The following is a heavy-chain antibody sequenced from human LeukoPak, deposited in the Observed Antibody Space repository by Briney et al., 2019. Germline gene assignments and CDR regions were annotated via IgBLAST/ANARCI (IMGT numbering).Heavy chain of an antibody. CDR2: INPSGGST. CDR1: GYTFTSYY. J-gene: IGHJ4*02. V-gene: IGHV1-46*01. Sequence: ASVTVSFKASGYTFTSYYMHWVRQAPGQGLEWMGIINPSGGSTSYAQKFQGRVTLTRDTSTSTVYMELSSLRSEDTAVYYCARATLYDYYFNYWGQGTLVTVSS. D-gene: IGHD5/OR15-5a*01. CDR3: ARATLYDYYFNY.